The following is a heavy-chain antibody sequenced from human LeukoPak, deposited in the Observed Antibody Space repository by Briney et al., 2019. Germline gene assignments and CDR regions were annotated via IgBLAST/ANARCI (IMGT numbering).Heavy chain of an antibody. Sequence: PVGSLRLSCAASGFTFSSYAMSWVRQAPGTGLECVSAISGTGGSRYYADSVKGRFTISRDNSKNTLYLQMNSLRAEDTAVYYCAKGYCSSTSCSYFDYWGQGTLVTVSS. D-gene: IGHD2-2*01. CDR1: GFTFSSYA. CDR2: ISGTGGSR. CDR3: AKGYCSSTSCSYFDY. J-gene: IGHJ4*02. V-gene: IGHV3-23*01.